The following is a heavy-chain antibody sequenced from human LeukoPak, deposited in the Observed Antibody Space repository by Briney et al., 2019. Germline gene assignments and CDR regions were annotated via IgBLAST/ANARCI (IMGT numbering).Heavy chain of an antibody. D-gene: IGHD4/OR15-4a*01. Sequence: GGSLRLSCVASGFTFSTYWMTWVRQAPGKGLEWVANIKQDGSEKYYVDSVKGRFTISRDNAKNSLYLQMNSLRAEDTAVYYCARRAGAYSHPYDYWGQGTLVTVSS. CDR1: GFTFSTYW. CDR2: IKQDGSEK. CDR3: ARRAGAYSHPYDY. J-gene: IGHJ4*02. V-gene: IGHV3-7*03.